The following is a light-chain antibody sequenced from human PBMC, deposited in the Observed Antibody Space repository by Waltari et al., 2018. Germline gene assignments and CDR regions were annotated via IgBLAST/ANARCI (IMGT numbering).Light chain of an antibody. V-gene: IGLV2-8*01. CDR3: SSYADSNSLL. CDR1: SGDVGIYNY. J-gene: IGLJ2*01. CDR2: EVS. Sequence: QSALTQPPSASGSPGQSVTISCTGTSGDVGIYNYVSWYQQHPGKAPKLLILEVSKRPSGVPDRFSGSKSGNTASLTVSGLQAEDEADYYCSSYADSNSLLFGGGTKVTVL.